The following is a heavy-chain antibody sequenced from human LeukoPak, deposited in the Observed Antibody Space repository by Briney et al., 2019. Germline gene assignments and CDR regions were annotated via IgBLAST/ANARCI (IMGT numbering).Heavy chain of an antibody. CDR3: ARHSAHRFRAAAAFDY. D-gene: IGHD6-13*01. J-gene: IGHJ4*02. Sequence: KPSETLSLTCTVSGGSISSSSYYWGWIRQPPGKGLEWIGSIYYSGSTYYNPSLKSRVTISVDTSKNQFSLKLSSVTAADTAVYYCARHSAHRFRAAAAFDYWGQGTLVTVSS. V-gene: IGHV4-39*01. CDR1: GGSISSSSYY. CDR2: IYYSGST.